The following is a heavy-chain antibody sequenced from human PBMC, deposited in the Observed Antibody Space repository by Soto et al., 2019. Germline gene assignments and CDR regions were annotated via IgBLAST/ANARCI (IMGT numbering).Heavy chain of an antibody. CDR3: ARDIRYCSSTSCYTGPYYYYGMDV. CDR2: ISSSSSYI. CDR1: GFTFSSYS. Sequence: LRLSCAASGFTFSSYSMSWVRQAPGKGLEWVSSISSSSSYIYYADSVKGRFTISRDNAKNSLYLQMNSLRAEDTAVYYCARDIRYCSSTSCYTGPYYYYGMDVWGQGTTVTVSS. J-gene: IGHJ6*02. V-gene: IGHV3-21*01. D-gene: IGHD2-2*02.